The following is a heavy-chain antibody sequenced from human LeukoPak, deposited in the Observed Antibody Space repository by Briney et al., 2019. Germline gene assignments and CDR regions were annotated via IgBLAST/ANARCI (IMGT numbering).Heavy chain of an antibody. CDR1: GFTFSSYA. CDR2: LSYDGSNE. Sequence: PGGSLRLSCAASGFTFSSYAMHWVRQAPGKGLEWVTALSYDGSNEYYADSVKGRFTISRDNSQNTLYLQMNSLRAEDTAVFYCARETGSAVGSTDFDYWGQGTLVTVSS. CDR3: ARETGSAVGSTDFDY. V-gene: IGHV3-30*04. J-gene: IGHJ4*02. D-gene: IGHD4-17*01.